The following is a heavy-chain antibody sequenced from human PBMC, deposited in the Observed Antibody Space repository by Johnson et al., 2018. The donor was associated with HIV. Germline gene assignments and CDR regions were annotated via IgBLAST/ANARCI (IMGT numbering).Heavy chain of an antibody. J-gene: IGHJ3*02. V-gene: IGHV3-15*01. CDR2: IKRETDLGTR. D-gene: IGHD3-16*01. CDR3: TRGVNSEGGSI. Sequence: VQLVESGGGLVKPGGSLRLSCAASGFTFSDYYMSWIRQAPGKGLEWVGRIKRETDLGTRDYAASVKGRFSISRDDSKNTLYLQMSNLKTDDTAVYYCTRGVNSEGGSIWGQGTMVTVSS. CDR1: GFTFSDYY.